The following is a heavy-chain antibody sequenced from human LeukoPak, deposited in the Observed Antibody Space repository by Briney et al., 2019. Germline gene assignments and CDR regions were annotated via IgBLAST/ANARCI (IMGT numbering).Heavy chain of an antibody. D-gene: IGHD3-16*02. CDR1: GYTFTSYY. CDR3: ARGPTFGGVIVMEFDY. CDR2: INPSGGST. Sequence: ASVKVSCKASGYTFTSYYMHWVRQAPGQGLEWMGIINPSGGSTSYAQKFQGRVTMTRDTSTSTVYMELSSLRSEDTAVYYCARGPTFGGVIVMEFDYWGQGTLVTVSS. V-gene: IGHV1-46*01. J-gene: IGHJ4*02.